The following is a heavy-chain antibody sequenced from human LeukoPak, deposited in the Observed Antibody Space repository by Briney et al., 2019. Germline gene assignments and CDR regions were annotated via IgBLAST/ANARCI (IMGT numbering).Heavy chain of an antibody. CDR3: ARGAPSRYCSSTSCYGYGMDV. J-gene: IGHJ6*02. Sequence: ASVKVSCKASGYTFTGYYMHWVRQAPGQGLEWMGWINPNSGGTNYAQKFQGRVTMTRNTSISTACMELSSLRSEDTAVYYCARGAPSRYCSSTSCYGYGMDVWGQGTTVTVSS. CDR2: INPNSGGT. V-gene: IGHV1-2*02. D-gene: IGHD2-2*01. CDR1: GYTFTGYY.